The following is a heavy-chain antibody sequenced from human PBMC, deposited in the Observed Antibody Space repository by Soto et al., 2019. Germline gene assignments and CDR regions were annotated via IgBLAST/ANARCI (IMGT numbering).Heavy chain of an antibody. Sequence: LSETLSLTCSVTGGSIASSLYYWAWIRQPPGQGLEWIGSGYYSGSAYSNPSLKRRVPISVDMSKNQLSLRLSSLTAEDTAVYYCARHGRVAIGVDWLDPWGPRTQATVS. V-gene: IGHV4-39*01. D-gene: IGHD3-16*01. CDR2: GYYSGSA. CDR1: GGSIASSLYY. CDR3: ARHGRVAIGVDWLDP. J-gene: IGHJ5*02.